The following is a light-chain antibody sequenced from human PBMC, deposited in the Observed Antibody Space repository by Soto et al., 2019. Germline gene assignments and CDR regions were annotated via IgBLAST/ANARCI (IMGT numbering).Light chain of an antibody. V-gene: IGLV1-44*01. CDR1: RSNIGSNT. CDR3: AEGNEGLKGSYV. Sequence: QSVLTQPPSTSGTPGQRVTISCSGSRSNIGSNTVTWYQQLPGTAPKLLIYSNNQRPSGVPDRFSGSKSGTSASLAISGPKPEDGVDNNWAEGNEGLKGSYVFGLGPRSPS. J-gene: IGLJ1*01. CDR2: SNN.